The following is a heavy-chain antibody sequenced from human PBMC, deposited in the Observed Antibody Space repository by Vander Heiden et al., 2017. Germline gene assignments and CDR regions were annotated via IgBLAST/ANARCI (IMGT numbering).Heavy chain of an antibody. CDR3: TRTGGGDY. D-gene: IGHD2-15*01. J-gene: IGHJ4*02. V-gene: IGHV6-1*01. Sequence: QVQLHQSGPGLVKPSQPPPAPCAIPGDSVSSNSAAWNWIRQSPSRGLEWLGRTYYRSRWYTEYAASVRSRITINPDTSKNQLSLQLNSATPEDTAVYYCTRTGGGDYWGQGTLVTVSS. CDR1: GDSVSSNSAA. CDR2: TYYRSRWYT.